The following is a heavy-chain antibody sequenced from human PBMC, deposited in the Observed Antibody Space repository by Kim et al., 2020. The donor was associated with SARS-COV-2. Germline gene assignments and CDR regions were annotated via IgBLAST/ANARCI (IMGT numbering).Heavy chain of an antibody. Sequence: SETLSLTCTVSGGSISSSSYYWGWIRQPPGKGLEWIGSIYYSGSTYYNPSLKSRVTISVDTSKNQFSLKLSSVTAADTAVYYCARRGSWTKNDAFDIWGQGTMVTVSS. D-gene: IGHD6-13*01. J-gene: IGHJ3*02. V-gene: IGHV4-39*01. CDR2: IYYSGST. CDR3: ARRGSWTKNDAFDI. CDR1: GGSISSSSYY.